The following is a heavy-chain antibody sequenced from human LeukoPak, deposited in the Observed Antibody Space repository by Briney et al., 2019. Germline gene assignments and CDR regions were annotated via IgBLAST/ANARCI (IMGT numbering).Heavy chain of an antibody. Sequence: GESLKISCKGSGYSFTTYWIGWVRQMPGKGLEWMGIIYPGDSETKYSPSSQGQVTISADKSITTAYLQWDSLKASDTAMYYCARRKCEGRYCNGPMDYWGQGTLVTVSS. D-gene: IGHD2-15*01. CDR3: ARRKCEGRYCNGPMDY. CDR2: IYPGDSET. V-gene: IGHV5-51*01. J-gene: IGHJ4*02. CDR1: GYSFTTYW.